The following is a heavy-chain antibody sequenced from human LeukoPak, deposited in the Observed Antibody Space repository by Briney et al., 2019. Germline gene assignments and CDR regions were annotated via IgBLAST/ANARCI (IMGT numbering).Heavy chain of an antibody. Sequence: SETLSLTCTVSGGSISSGSYYWTWIRQPAGEGLEWIGRFYSSGSTNYNPSLKSRVTISADTSKNQFSLNLSFVTAADTAVYYCARDKPQSYFDFWGQGTLVTVSS. V-gene: IGHV4-61*02. J-gene: IGHJ4*02. CDR3: ARDKPQSYFDF. CDR1: GGSISSGSYY. CDR2: FYSSGST.